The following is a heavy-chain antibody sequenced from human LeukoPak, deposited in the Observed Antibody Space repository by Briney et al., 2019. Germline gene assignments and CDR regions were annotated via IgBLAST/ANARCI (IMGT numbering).Heavy chain of an antibody. D-gene: IGHD3-22*01. CDR1: GAAIGIYY. Sequence: SETQSLTCSVSGAAIGIYYWSWIRQPPGKGLEWIGHIYYGGVTNYNPSLKSRLTISLDTSQHQFSLKLTSVTAADTAVYYCATARLTLIETWFDPWGQGTLVTVSS. CDR3: ATARLTLIETWFDP. CDR2: IYYGGVT. J-gene: IGHJ5*02. V-gene: IGHV4-59*08.